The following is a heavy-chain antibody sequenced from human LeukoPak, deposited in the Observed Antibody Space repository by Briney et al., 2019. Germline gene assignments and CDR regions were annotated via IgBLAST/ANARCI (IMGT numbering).Heavy chain of an antibody. V-gene: IGHV3-30*04. Sequence: GGSLRLFCAASGFTFSSYAMHWVRQAPGKGLEWVAVISYDGSNKYYADSVKGRFTISRDNSKNTLYLQMNSLRAEDTAVYYCASPRYCSGGSCYSFFDYWGQGTLVTVSS. CDR3: ASPRYCSGGSCYSFFDY. J-gene: IGHJ4*02. CDR2: ISYDGSNK. CDR1: GFTFSSYA. D-gene: IGHD2-15*01.